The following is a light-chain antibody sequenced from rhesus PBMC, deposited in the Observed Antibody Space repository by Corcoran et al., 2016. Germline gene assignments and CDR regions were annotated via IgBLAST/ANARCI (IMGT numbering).Light chain of an antibody. J-gene: IGKJ1*01. Sequence: DIQMTQSSSSLSASVGDTVTITCRASQDISRYLNWYQQKPGKAPKLLFYTASNLETGVPSRCSGSGSGTEFTLTISNLQPEDFAAYYCLQHKSYPRTFGQGTKVEIK. V-gene: IGKV1-28*02. CDR1: QDISRY. CDR2: TAS. CDR3: LQHKSYPRT.